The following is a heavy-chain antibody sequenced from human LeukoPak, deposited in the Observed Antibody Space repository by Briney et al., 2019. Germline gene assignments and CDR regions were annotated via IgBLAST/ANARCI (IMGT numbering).Heavy chain of an antibody. Sequence: GSLRLSCAASGFSFSDYAMHWVRQGPGKGLEWVAVISYSGQQKYYGDSVKGRFTVSRDNPKNTLYLQMNNLRDDDTAAYYCARVFLERLTSGYFDNWGQGTLVTVSP. CDR2: ISYSGQQK. V-gene: IGHV3-30*04. D-gene: IGHD3-3*01. CDR3: ARVFLERLTSGYFDN. J-gene: IGHJ4*02. CDR1: GFSFSDYA.